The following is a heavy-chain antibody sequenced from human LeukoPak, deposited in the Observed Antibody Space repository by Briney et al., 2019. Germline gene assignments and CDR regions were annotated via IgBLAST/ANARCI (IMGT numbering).Heavy chain of an antibody. CDR1: GGSFSGCY. CDR2: INHSGST. J-gene: IGHJ6*02. CDR3: ARLSVITFGGVNLYYYYYGMDV. D-gene: IGHD3-16*01. V-gene: IGHV4-34*01. Sequence: SETLSLTCAVYGGSFSGCYWSWIRQPPGKGLEWIGEINHSGSTNYNPSLKSRVTISVDTSKNQFSLKLSSVTAADTAVYYCARLSVITFGGVNLYYYYYGMDVWGQGTTVTVSS.